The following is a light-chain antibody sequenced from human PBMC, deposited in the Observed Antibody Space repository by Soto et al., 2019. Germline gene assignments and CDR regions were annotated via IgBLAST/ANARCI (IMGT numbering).Light chain of an antibody. V-gene: IGKV2-28*01. J-gene: IGKJ1*01. CDR2: LGS. CDR1: QSLLHSNGYNY. CDR3: MQALQSWT. Sequence: DIVMTQSPLSLPVTPGEPASISCRSSQSLLHSNGYNYLDWYLQKPGQSPQLLIYLGSNRASEVPDRFNGSGSGTDFTLKISRVGAEDVGVYYCMQALQSWTFGQGTKVEIK.